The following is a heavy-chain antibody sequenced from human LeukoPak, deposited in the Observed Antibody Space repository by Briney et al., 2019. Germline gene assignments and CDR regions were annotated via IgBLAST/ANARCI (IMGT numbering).Heavy chain of an antibody. CDR1: GFTFSSYW. CDR3: ARERGGQSNDYLYGGPFDY. D-gene: IGHD3-16*01. CDR2: IKQDGSEK. Sequence: PGGSLRLSCAASGFTFSSYWMSWVRQAPGKGLEWVANIKQDGSEKNYMDSVKGRFTISRDNAKNSLLLQMNSLRVEDTAVYYCARERGGQSNDYLYGGPFDYWGQGTLVTVSS. J-gene: IGHJ4*02. V-gene: IGHV3-7*05.